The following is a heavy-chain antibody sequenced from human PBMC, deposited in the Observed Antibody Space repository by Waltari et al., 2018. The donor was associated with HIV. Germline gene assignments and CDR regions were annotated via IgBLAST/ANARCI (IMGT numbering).Heavy chain of an antibody. CDR1: GFSFNCYS. J-gene: IGHJ6*02. CDR3: ARSWYYDSSPYGMDI. CDR2: MSQDGRKE. Sequence: QVQLVESGGGVDQPGGSLRVSCEASGFSFNCYSMHWVRRAPGKGLEGVAVMSQDGRKEYYADSVKGRFTISRENSKNTLYLEMNSLRVEDTAVYFCARSWYYDSSPYGMDIWGQGTTVTVSS. D-gene: IGHD3-22*01. V-gene: IGHV3-30*01.